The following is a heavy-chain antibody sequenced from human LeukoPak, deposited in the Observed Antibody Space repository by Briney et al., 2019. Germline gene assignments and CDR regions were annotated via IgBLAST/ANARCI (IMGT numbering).Heavy chain of an antibody. Sequence: GGSLRLSCTASGLTFSTSGFNWVRQAPGKGLEGVASIGPTGSDRYHADSIKGRFTISRDKANNFLYLQMKSLRATDTAVYYCATETNGRHYDYWGQGTLLTVSS. CDR3: ATETNGRHYDY. CDR2: IGPTGSDR. V-gene: IGHV3-21*06. CDR1: GLTFSTSG. J-gene: IGHJ4*02. D-gene: IGHD1-14*01.